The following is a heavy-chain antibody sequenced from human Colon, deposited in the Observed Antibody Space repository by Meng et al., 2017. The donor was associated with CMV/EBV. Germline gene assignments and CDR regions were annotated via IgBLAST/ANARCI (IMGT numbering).Heavy chain of an antibody. V-gene: IGHV1-2*02. CDR3: ARVDRDSSGCYGPDF. D-gene: IGHD6-19*01. CDR1: GYTFTDHY. Sequence: ASVKVSCKASGYTFTDHYIQWVRQAPGQGREWMGWINPNTGGTTSEPNFHGRVTLTRDTSISTVYMEVTRLTSDDTAMYYCARVDRDSSGCYGPDFWGQGTMVTVSS. CDR2: INPNTGGT. J-gene: IGHJ3*01.